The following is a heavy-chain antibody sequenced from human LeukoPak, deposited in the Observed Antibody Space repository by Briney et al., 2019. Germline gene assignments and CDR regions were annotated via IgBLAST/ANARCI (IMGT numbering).Heavy chain of an antibody. V-gene: IGHV4-34*01. CDR2: INHSGST. CDR1: GGSFSGYY. CDR3: AGNQMFLNYSYGRAV. J-gene: IGHJ6*04. D-gene: IGHD3-10*02. Sequence: PSETLSLTCAVYGGSFSGYYWSWIRQPPGKGLEWIGEINHSGSTNYNPSLKSRVTISVDTSKNQFSLKLSSVTAADTAVYYCAGNQMFLNYSYGRAVGAKGTRVPVPS.